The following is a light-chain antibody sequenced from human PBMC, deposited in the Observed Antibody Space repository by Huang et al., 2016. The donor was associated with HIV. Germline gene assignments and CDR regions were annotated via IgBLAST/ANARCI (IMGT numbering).Light chain of an antibody. CDR3: QQRSNWPHT. CDR2: DTS. V-gene: IGKV3-11*01. J-gene: IGKJ2*01. Sequence: DIVLTQSPATLSLSPGERVTIPCRASQSVGSYLAWYQQKSGQAPRLLIYDTSNRATGIPTRFSGSGSGTDFTLTISSLESEDFAVYYCQQRSNWPHTFGQGTRLEI. CDR1: QSVGSY.